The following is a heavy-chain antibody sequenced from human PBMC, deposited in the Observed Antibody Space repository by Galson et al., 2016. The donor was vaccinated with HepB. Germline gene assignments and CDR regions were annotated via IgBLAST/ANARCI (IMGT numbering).Heavy chain of an antibody. V-gene: IGHV3-48*03. CDR2: ISSSGNTI. D-gene: IGHD1-26*01. CDR3: ARDQRLVVGATEGEYSYYYGMDV. Sequence: SLRLSCAASGFTFSSYEMNWVRQAPGKGLEWVSYISSSGNTIYYADSVKGRFTISRDNAKNSLYLQMNSLRAEDTAVYYCARDQRLVVGATEGEYSYYYGMDVWGQGTLVTVSS. CDR1: GFTFSSYE. J-gene: IGHJ6*02.